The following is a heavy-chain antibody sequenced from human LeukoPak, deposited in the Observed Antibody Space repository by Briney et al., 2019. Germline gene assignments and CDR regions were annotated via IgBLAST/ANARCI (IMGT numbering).Heavy chain of an antibody. CDR1: GFTFSSYA. Sequence: GGSLRLSCAASGFTFSSYAMSWVRQAPGKGLEWVSAISGSGGSTYYADSVKGRFTISRDNSKNTLYLQMNSLRAEDTAVYYCAKEASYYYDSSGYSYYFDYWGQETLVTVSS. CDR3: AKEASYYYDSSGYSYYFDY. D-gene: IGHD3-22*01. J-gene: IGHJ4*02. V-gene: IGHV3-23*01. CDR2: ISGSGGST.